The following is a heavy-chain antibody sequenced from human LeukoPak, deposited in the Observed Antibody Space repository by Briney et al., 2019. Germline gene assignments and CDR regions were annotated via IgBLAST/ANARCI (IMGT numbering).Heavy chain of an antibody. CDR3: ARLDTSPDY. V-gene: IGHV4-39*01. J-gene: IGHJ4*02. Sequence: SETLSLTCTVSGGSFSSSAYYWGWLRQPPGKGLEWIGNVYYTGSTTSNPSFRSRVAISFDTSKNQFSLRLTSVSAADTAVYYCARLDTSPDYWGQGTLVTVSS. D-gene: IGHD3/OR15-3a*01. CDR2: VYYTGST. CDR1: GGSFSSSAYY.